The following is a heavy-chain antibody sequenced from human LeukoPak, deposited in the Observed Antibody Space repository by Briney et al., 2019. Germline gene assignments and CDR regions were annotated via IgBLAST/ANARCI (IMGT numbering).Heavy chain of an antibody. CDR3: ARDPHDYDSSGSGDAFDI. CDR1: GFIVSSNY. CDR2: IYRGGST. D-gene: IGHD3-22*01. Sequence: PGGSLRLSCAASGFIVSSNYMSWVRQAPAKWLEWVSVIYRGGSTYYADSVKGRFTISRDNSKNTLYLQMNSLRAEDTAVYYCARDPHDYDSSGSGDAFDIWGQGTMVTVSS. V-gene: IGHV3-53*01. J-gene: IGHJ3*02.